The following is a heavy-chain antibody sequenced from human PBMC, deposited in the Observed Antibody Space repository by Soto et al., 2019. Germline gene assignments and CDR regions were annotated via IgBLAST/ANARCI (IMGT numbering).Heavy chain of an antibody. CDR2: IYYSGST. J-gene: IGHJ5*02. CDR3: ARSLFHSGWGSTWFDP. Sequence: SETLSLTCTVSGGSISSGDYYWSWIRQPPGKGLEWIGYIYYSGSTYYNPSLKSRVTISVDTSKNQFSLKLSSVTAADTAVYYCARSLFHSGWGSTWFDPWGQGTQVTVSS. D-gene: IGHD6-19*01. CDR1: GGSISSGDYY. V-gene: IGHV4-30-4*01.